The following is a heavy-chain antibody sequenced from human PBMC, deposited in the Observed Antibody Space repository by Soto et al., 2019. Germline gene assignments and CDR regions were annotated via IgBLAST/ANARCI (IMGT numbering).Heavy chain of an antibody. V-gene: IGHV4-30-2*01. CDR2: IYHSGST. CDR1: GGSISSGGYS. Sequence: SETLSLTCAVSGGSISSGGYSWSWIRQPPGKGLEWIGYIYHSGSTYYNPSLKSRVTISVDRSKNQFSLKLSSVTAADTAVYYCARGVTMVRGVILTGAALDYWGQGTLVTVSS. D-gene: IGHD3-10*01. J-gene: IGHJ4*02. CDR3: ARGVTMVRGVILTGAALDY.